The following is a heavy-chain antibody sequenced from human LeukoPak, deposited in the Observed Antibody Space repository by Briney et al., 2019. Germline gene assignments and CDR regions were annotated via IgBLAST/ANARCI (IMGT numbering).Heavy chain of an antibody. J-gene: IGHJ3*02. D-gene: IGHD3-16*01. Sequence: GASEKVSCKASGYTFTGYYMHWVRQAPGQGLEWMGWINPNSGGTNYAQKFQGRVTMTRDTSISTAYMELSRLRSDDTAVYYCARDRGHDDAFDIWGQGTMVTVSS. V-gene: IGHV1-2*02. CDR3: ARDRGHDDAFDI. CDR2: INPNSGGT. CDR1: GYTFTGYY.